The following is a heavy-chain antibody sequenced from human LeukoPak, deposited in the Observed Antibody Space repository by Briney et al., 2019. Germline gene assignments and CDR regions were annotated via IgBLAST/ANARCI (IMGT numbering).Heavy chain of an antibody. D-gene: IGHD1-26*01. CDR1: GDSVSSNSAA. Sequence: PSQTLSLTCAISGDSVSSNSAAWHWIRQSPSRGLEWLGRTYYRSKWYNDYAVSVKSRITINPDTSKSQFSLQLNSVTPEDTAVYYYARARPYSGRRMYAFDIWGQGTMVTVSS. J-gene: IGHJ3*02. CDR3: ARARPYSGRRMYAFDI. CDR2: TYYRSKWYN. V-gene: IGHV6-1*01.